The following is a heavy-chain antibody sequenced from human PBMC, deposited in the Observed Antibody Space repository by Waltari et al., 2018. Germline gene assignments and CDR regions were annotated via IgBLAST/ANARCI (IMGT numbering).Heavy chain of an antibody. CDR3: ATEDLENVGGRTYAAFHI. Sequence: QVQLVQSGAEVTKPGASVKVSCKVSGYTLTAISIHWVRQAPGKGLEWMGGFDSEDGETNFEQKFQGRFTLTEDTSTETAYLELSSLRSEDTAVYYCATEDLENVGGRTYAAFHIWGQGTMVTVSS. J-gene: IGHJ3*02. CDR1: GYTLTAIS. CDR2: FDSEDGET. D-gene: IGHD3-16*01. V-gene: IGHV1-24*01.